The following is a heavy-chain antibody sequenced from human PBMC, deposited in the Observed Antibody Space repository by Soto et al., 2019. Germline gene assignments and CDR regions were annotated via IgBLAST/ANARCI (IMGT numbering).Heavy chain of an antibody. V-gene: IGHV2-70*01. Sequence: GSGPTLVNPTQTLTLTCTFSGFSLSTSGMCVSWIRQPPGKALEWLALIDWDDDKYYSTSLKTRLTISKDTSKNQVVLTMTNMDPVDTATYYCARFRTYYYDSSGYFDYWGQGTMVTVS. CDR3: ARFRTYYYDSSGYFDY. CDR1: GFSLSTSGMC. D-gene: IGHD3-22*01. CDR2: IDWDDDK. J-gene: IGHJ4*02.